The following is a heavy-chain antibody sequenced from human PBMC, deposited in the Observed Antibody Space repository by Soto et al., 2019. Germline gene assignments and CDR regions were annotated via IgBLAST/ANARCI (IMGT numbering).Heavy chain of an antibody. D-gene: IGHD3-16*01. J-gene: IGHJ6*02. CDR1: GDSISSGNEY. CDR3: ARVPSPFDYYYAMDV. V-gene: IGHV4-30-4*01. CDR2: IFSSGTT. Sequence: SETLSLTCTVSGDSISSGNEYRSLIPQPPGKGLEWIGYIFSSGTTYYTPSLKSRLTMSLDASQTQFSLKLNSLTDADTAVYFCARVPSPFDYYYAMDVWGQGTTVTVSS.